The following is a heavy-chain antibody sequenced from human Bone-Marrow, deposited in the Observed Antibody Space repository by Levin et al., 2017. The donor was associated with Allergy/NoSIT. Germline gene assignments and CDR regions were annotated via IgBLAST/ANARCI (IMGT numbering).Heavy chain of an antibody. D-gene: IGHD1-26*01. CDR3: ARHKWDKWSDSFDYFDN. J-gene: IGHJ4*02. V-gene: IGHV4-39*01. CDR1: GASISSSSYF. CDR2: IYYTGKT. Sequence: SQTLSLTCNVSGASISSSSYFWGWVRQPPGKGLEWIGTIYYTGKTNYSPSLQSRVTISVDTSKNEFSLKVTSVSASDTAVYYCARHKWDKWSDSFDYFDNWGQGTLLTVSS.